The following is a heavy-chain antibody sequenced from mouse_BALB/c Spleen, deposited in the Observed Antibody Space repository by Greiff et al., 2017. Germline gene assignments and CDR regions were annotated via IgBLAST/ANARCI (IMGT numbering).Heavy chain of an antibody. CDR3: ARDNGDLDY. Sequence: DVKLVESGGGLVKPGGSLKLSCAASGFTFSDYYMYWVRQTPEKRLEWVATISDGGSYTYYPDSVKGRFTISRDNAKNNLYLQMSSLKSEDTAMYYCARDNGDLDYWGQGTTLTVSS. CDR1: GFTFSDYY. D-gene: IGHD4-1*01. CDR2: ISDGGSYT. V-gene: IGHV5-4*02. J-gene: IGHJ2*01.